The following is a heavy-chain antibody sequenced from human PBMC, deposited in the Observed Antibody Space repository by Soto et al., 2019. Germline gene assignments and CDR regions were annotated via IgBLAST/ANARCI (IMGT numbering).Heavy chain of an antibody. CDR1: GGPISSGDYY. CDR3: AGQPSAGSFYDLGSYYYYYGMDV. CDR2: IYYSGNT. Sequence: SETLSLTCTVSGGPISSGDYYWSWIRQPPGKGLEWIGNIYYSGNTDCNPSLKSRVTISVDTSKNQFSLNLSSVTAADSAVYYCAGQPSAGSFYDLGSYYYYYGMDVWGEGTMVTVSS. D-gene: IGHD3-16*01. V-gene: IGHV4-30-4*01. J-gene: IGHJ6*04.